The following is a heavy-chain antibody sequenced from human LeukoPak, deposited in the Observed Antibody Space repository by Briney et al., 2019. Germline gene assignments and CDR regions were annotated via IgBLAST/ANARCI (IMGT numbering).Heavy chain of an antibody. V-gene: IGHV1-69-2*01. CDR1: GYTFTDYY. CDR3: TRAHDMAPHAFAI. CDR2: VDPEDGET. Sequence: GASVKVSCKASGYTFTDYYMHWVQQAPGKGLEWMGRVDPEDGETIYAEKFQGRVTITADTSTDTAYMELSSLRSEDTAVYYCTRAHDMAPHAFAIWGQGTMVTVSS. D-gene: IGHD3-22*01. J-gene: IGHJ3*02.